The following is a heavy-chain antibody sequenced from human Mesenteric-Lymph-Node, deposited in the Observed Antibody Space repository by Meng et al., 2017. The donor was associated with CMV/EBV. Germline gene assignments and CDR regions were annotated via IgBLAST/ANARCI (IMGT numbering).Heavy chain of an antibody. V-gene: IGHV3-23*01. D-gene: IGHD3-10*01. J-gene: IGHJ4*02. CDR3: AKALVRNAGVISF. CDR2: ISGSGGST. CDR1: GFTFSSYA. Sequence: CAASGFTFSSYAMSWVRQAPGKGLGWVSAISGSGGSTYYADSVKGRFTISRDNSKNTLYLQMNSLRAEDTAVYYCAKALVRNAGVISFGGQGTLVTVSS.